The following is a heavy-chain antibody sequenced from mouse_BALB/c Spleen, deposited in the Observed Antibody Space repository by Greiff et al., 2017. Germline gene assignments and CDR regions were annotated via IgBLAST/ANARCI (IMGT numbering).Heavy chain of an antibody. CDR3: VISTMITPFAY. Sequence: EVQLQQSGAELVKPGASVKLSCTASGFNIKDTYMHWVKQRPEQGLEWIGRIDPANGNTKYDPKFQGKATITADTSSNTAYLQLSSLTSEDTAVYYCVISTMITPFAYWGQGTLVTVSA. V-gene: IGHV14-3*02. D-gene: IGHD2-4*01. CDR2: IDPANGNT. CDR1: GFNIKDTY. J-gene: IGHJ3*01.